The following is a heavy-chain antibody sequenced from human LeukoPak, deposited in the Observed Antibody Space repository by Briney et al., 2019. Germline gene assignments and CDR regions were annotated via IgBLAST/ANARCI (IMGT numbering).Heavy chain of an antibody. V-gene: IGHV4-59*01. J-gene: IGHJ4*02. Sequence: SETLSLTCTVSGGSISTYYWSWIRQPPGKGLEGIGYIYDSGSTNYNPSLKSRVTISEDTSKRQFSLKLRSVTAADTAVYYCARVVGRYCSSTSCYIDYWGQGTLVTVSS. CDR1: GGSISTYY. CDR2: IYDSGST. D-gene: IGHD2-2*02. CDR3: ARVVGRYCSSTSCYIDY.